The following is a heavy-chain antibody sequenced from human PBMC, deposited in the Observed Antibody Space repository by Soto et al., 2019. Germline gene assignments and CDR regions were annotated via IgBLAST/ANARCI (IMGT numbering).Heavy chain of an antibody. CDR3: ALSRGGIVVVPAAILEYGYDI. D-gene: IGHD2-2*01. Sequence: VASVKVSCKASGYTFTSYAMHWVRQAPGQRLEWMGWINAGNGTTKYPQKFQGRVTITRDTSASTAYMELSSLRSEDTAVYYCALSRGGIVVVPAAILEYGYDIWCQGNMVPFSS. CDR1: GYTFTSYA. CDR2: INAGNGTT. V-gene: IGHV1-3*01. J-gene: IGHJ3*02.